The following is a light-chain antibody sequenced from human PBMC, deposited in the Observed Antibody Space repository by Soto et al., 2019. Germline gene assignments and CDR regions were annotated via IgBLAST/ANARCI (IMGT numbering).Light chain of an antibody. CDR3: HQYGSSPWT. CDR1: QSVTSSF. J-gene: IGKJ1*01. V-gene: IGKV3-20*01. CDR2: GAS. Sequence: EIVLTQSPGTLSLSLGERATLSCRASQSVTSSFLAWYQQKPGQAPRLLIYGASSRATGIPDRFSGSGSGTDFTLTISSLEPEVFAVYYCHQYGSSPWTFGQGTKVEIK.